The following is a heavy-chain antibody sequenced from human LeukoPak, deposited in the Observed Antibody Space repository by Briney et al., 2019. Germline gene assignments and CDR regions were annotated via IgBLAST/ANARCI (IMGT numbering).Heavy chain of an antibody. J-gene: IGHJ6*03. V-gene: IGHV4-59*12. CDR1: GGSISSYY. D-gene: IGHD3-16*02. CDR2: IYYSGST. Sequence: PSETLSLTCTVSGGSISSYYWSWIRQPPGKGLEWIATIYYSGSTNYNPSLKGRGTLSIDTAKNQFSLRLRSVTAADTAVYYCARLPYRHYFYMDVWGKGTTVIVSS. CDR3: ARLPYRHYFYMDV.